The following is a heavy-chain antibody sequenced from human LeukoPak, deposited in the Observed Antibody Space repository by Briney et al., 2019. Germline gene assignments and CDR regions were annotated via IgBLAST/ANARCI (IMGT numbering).Heavy chain of an antibody. V-gene: IGHV3-7*03. Sequence: GGSLRLSCAASGFTFSSYWMSWVRQAPGKGLEWVANIKQDGSEKYYVDSVKGRFTISRDNAKNSLYLQMNSLRAEDTALYYCAKAFRITMVRGGFDYWGQGALVTVSS. D-gene: IGHD3-10*01. CDR3: AKAFRITMVRGGFDY. CDR1: GFTFSSYW. J-gene: IGHJ4*02. CDR2: IKQDGSEK.